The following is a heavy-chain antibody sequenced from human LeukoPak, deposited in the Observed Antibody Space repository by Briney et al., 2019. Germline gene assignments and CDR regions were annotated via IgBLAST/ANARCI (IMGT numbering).Heavy chain of an antibody. Sequence: SETLSLTCTVSGGSVSSGSYYWSWIRQPPGKGLEWIGYIYYSGSTNYNPSLKSRVTISVDTSKNQFSLKLSSVTAADTAVYYCARAYYYDSSGYYYRYWGQGTLVTVSS. CDR2: IYYSGST. V-gene: IGHV4-61*01. J-gene: IGHJ4*02. CDR1: GGSVSSGSYY. CDR3: ARAYYYDSSGYYYRY. D-gene: IGHD3-22*01.